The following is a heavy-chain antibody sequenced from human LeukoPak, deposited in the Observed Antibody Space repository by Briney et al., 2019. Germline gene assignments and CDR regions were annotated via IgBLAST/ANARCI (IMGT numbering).Heavy chain of an antibody. Sequence: VKVSCKASGYTFTSYDINWVRQATGQGLEWMGWMNPNSGNTGYAQKFQGRVTITRNTSISTAYMELSGLRSEDTAVYYCARGRVYYYYMDVWGKGTTVTVSS. CDR3: ARGRVYYYYMDV. CDR1: GYTFTSYD. CDR2: MNPNSGNT. V-gene: IGHV1-8*03. J-gene: IGHJ6*03.